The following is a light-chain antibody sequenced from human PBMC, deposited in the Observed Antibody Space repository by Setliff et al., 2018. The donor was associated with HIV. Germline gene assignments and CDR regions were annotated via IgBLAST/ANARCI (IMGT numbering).Light chain of an antibody. J-gene: IGLJ1*01. CDR2: DVS. Sequence: SVLPQPASVSGSPGQSVTISCTGTSSDIGSYYYVSWYQQHPGKAPKLVIYDVSNRPSGVSDRFSGSRSGNTASLTISGLQAEDEADYYCSSYSSNSTPYVFGSGTKVTV. CDR1: SSDIGSYYY. CDR3: SSYSSNSTPYV. V-gene: IGLV2-14*03.